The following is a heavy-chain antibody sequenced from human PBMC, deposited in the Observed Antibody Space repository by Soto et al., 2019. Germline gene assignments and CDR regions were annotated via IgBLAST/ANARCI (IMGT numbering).Heavy chain of an antibody. CDR2: INSDGSST. CDR1: GFTFSSYW. CDR3: AGRSGNYLNY. V-gene: IGHV3-74*01. D-gene: IGHD1-26*01. Sequence: PGGSLRLSCAASGFTFSSYWMHWVRQAPGKGLVWVSRINSDGSSTTYADSVQGRFTISRDNAKYTLYLQMNSLRAEDTAVYYCAGRSGNYLNYWGQGTLVTVSS. J-gene: IGHJ4*02.